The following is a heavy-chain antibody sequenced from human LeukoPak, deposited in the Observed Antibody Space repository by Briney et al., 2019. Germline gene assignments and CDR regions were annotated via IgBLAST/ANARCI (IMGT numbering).Heavy chain of an antibody. V-gene: IGHV4-38-2*01. D-gene: IGHD1-1*01. Sequence: PSETLSLTCAVSGYSISRGYHWDWIRQPPGKGLEWIASIHHSGSTYYNPSLKSRVIMSVDTSKNQFSLKLSSVTAADTAVHYCARINWNPDYWGQGTLVTVSS. J-gene: IGHJ4*02. CDR1: GYSISRGYH. CDR3: ARINWNPDY. CDR2: IHHSGST.